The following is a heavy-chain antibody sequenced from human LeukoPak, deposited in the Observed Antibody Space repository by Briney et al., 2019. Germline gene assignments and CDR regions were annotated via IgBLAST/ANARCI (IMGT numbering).Heavy chain of an antibody. D-gene: IGHD3-10*01. CDR1: GYSFTSYG. V-gene: IGHV1-18*01. CDR3: ARGGRDGMDV. Sequence: ASVKVSCKASGYSFTSYGFTWVRRAPGQGLEWMGWVSAYDGSTNYAQKIRGRVTMTTDASKNTVYMELRSLRFDDTAVYYCARGGRDGMDVWGQGTTVAVSS. J-gene: IGHJ6*02. CDR2: VSAYDGST.